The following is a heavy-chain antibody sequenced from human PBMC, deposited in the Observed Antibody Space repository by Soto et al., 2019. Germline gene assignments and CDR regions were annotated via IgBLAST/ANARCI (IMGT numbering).Heavy chain of an antibody. CDR2: ISSSSGTI. Sequence: QAGGSLRLSCAASGFTFSSYSMNWVRQAPGKGLEWVSYISSSSGTIYYADSVKGRFTISRDNAKKSLCLQMNSLRDEDTAVYYCARDDSSGYYVETFDIWGQGTMVTVSS. J-gene: IGHJ3*02. D-gene: IGHD3-22*01. CDR1: GFTFSSYS. V-gene: IGHV3-48*02. CDR3: ARDDSSGYYVETFDI.